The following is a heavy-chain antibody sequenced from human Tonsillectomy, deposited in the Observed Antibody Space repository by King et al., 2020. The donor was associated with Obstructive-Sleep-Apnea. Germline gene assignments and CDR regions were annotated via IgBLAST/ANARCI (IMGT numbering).Heavy chain of an antibody. Sequence: QLQESGPGLVKPSDTLSLTCTVSGGYISSSSYYWGWIRQPPGKGLEWIASIYYDGRTYYNPSLRSRVTISEDTSKKQCSLKLNSVTAADTAVYYCAIEGAADTNWFDPWGQGTLVTVSS. CDR2: IYYDGRT. CDR3: AIEGAADTNWFDP. CDR1: GGYISSSSYY. J-gene: IGHJ5*02. D-gene: IGHD6-13*01. V-gene: IGHV4-39*07.